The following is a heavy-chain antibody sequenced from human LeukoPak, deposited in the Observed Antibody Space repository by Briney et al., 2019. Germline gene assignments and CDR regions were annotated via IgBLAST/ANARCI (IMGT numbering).Heavy chain of an antibody. D-gene: IGHD6-13*01. Sequence: PSETLSLTCTVSGGSISSYYWSWIRQPPGKGLEWMGYIYYSGSTNYNPSLKSRVTISVDTSKNQFSLKLSSVTAADTAVYYCARDRVGQQLVGRNYYYYYMDVWGKGTTVTISS. CDR3: ARDRVGQQLVGRNYYYYYMDV. J-gene: IGHJ6*03. V-gene: IGHV4-59*01. CDR2: IYYSGST. CDR1: GGSISSYY.